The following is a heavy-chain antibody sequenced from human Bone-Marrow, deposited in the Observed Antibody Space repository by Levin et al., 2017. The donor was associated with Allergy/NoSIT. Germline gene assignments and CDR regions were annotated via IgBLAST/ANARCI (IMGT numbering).Heavy chain of an antibody. CDR3: ARDVGDIRNYWCFDL. V-gene: IGHV1-46*01. J-gene: IGHJ2*01. CDR2: INPSAGWT. CDR1: GYSFIDYA. D-gene: IGHD4-17*01. Sequence: PGGSLRLSCKASGYSFIDYAMHWVRQAPGQGLEWVGMINPSAGWTNYAQRFQGRVTITMDTSTSTVYMYLSSLRYDDTAVYYCARDVGDIRNYWCFDLWGRGTLVTVSS.